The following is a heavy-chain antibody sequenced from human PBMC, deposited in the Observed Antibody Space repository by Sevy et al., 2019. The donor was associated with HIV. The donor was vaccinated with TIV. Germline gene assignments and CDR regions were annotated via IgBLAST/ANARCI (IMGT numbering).Heavy chain of an antibody. J-gene: IGHJ4*02. CDR1: GFTFSNAW. CDR3: TTASWSQEDYYNY. V-gene: IGHV3-15*01. Sequence: GGSLRLSCAASGFTFSNAWMSWVRQAPGKGLEWVGRIKGKIYDGTIDYAAPVKGRFSISRDNSKKTLYLQMNSLKTEDKAVYYCTTASWSQEDYYNYWGQGTLVTVSS. CDR2: IKGKIYDGTI. D-gene: IGHD6-13*01.